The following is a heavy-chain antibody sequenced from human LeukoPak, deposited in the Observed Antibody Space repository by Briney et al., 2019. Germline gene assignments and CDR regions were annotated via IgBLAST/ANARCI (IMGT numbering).Heavy chain of an antibody. Sequence: ASVKVSCKASGYTFTSYYLHWVRQAPGQGLEWMGIINPSGGSTSYAQKFQGRVTMTRDTSTSTVYMELSSLRSEDTAVYYCARVKVESLRVTTPSHAFDIWGQGTMVTVSS. CDR2: INPSGGST. CDR1: GYTFTSYY. D-gene: IGHD3-16*01. J-gene: IGHJ3*02. V-gene: IGHV1-46*03. CDR3: ARVKVESLRVTTPSHAFDI.